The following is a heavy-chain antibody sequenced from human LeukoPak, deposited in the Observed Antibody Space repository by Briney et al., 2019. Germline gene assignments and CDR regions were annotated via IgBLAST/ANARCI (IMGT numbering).Heavy chain of an antibody. CDR3: ATKYASGSCSRWFYP. Sequence: ASVKVSCKASGYTVTTSGISSGGQAPGQGLEWMGWISAYDGNTNYAQNLQDRVTMTTDTSTSTAFMELRSQRFDDTAVYYCATKYASGSCSRWFYPWGQGTLVTVSS. CDR1: GYTVTTSG. CDR2: ISAYDGNT. J-gene: IGHJ5*02. D-gene: IGHD3-10*01. V-gene: IGHV1-18*01.